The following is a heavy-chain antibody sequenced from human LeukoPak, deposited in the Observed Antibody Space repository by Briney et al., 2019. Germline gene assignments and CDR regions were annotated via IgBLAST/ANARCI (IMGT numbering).Heavy chain of an antibody. J-gene: IGHJ6*02. D-gene: IGHD3-3*01. CDR3: ARGSPTMFYGMDV. V-gene: IGHV4-39*07. Sequence: SETLSLTCTVSGGSISSSSYYWGWIRQPPGKGLEWIGSIYYSGSTYYNPSLKSRVTISVDTSKNQFSLKLSSVTAVDTAVYYCARGSPTMFYGMDVWGQGTTVTVSS. CDR1: GGSISSSSYY. CDR2: IYYSGST.